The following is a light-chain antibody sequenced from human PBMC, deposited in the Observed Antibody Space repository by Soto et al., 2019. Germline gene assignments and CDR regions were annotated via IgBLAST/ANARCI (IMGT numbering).Light chain of an antibody. CDR1: QSISSY. V-gene: IGKV1-39*01. Sequence: DIQMTQSPSSLSASIGDRVTITCRASQSISSYLNWYQQTPGKAPKLLIYAASSLQSGVPSRFSGSGSGTDFTLTISNLQPDDSATYFCQQYNSYSYTFGQGTKLEIK. CDR3: QQYNSYSYT. J-gene: IGKJ2*01. CDR2: AAS.